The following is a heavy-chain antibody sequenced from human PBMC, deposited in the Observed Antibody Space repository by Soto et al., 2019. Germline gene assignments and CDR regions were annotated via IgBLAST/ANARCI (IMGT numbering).Heavy chain of an antibody. Sequence: QVQLVQSGAEVKKPGASVKVSCKASGYSFSTYDINWVRQAAGQGLEWMGWVNPKSGNTDYAQRFRGRVTMTSKTSLSTAYMELSALTPEDTAVYYCARPYCDSTSCYTDWFDPWGQGTLVTVSS. D-gene: IGHD2-2*02. J-gene: IGHJ5*02. CDR1: GYSFSTYD. CDR3: ARPYCDSTSCYTDWFDP. CDR2: VNPKSGNT. V-gene: IGHV1-8*01.